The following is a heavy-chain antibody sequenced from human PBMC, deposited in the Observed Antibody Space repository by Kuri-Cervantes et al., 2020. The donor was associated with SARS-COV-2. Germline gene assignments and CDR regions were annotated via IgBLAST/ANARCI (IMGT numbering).Heavy chain of an antibody. CDR1: GYTFTGYY. D-gene: IGHD2-2*02. CDR2: INPNSGGT. J-gene: IGHJ6*02. Sequence: ASVKVSCKASGYTFTGYYMYWVRQAPGQGLEWMGWINPNSGGTNYAQKFQGRVTMTRDTSISTAYMELSRLRSDDTAVYYCAREGEYQLLYSSGIYYYGMDVWGQGTTVTVSS. V-gene: IGHV1-2*02. CDR3: AREGEYQLLYSSGIYYYGMDV.